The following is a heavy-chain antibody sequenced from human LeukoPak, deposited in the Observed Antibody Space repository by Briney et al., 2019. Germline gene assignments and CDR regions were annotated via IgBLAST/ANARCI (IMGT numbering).Heavy chain of an antibody. CDR1: GGSFSGYY. CDR2: INHSGST. V-gene: IGHV4-34*01. Sequence: SETLSLTCAVYGGSFSGYYWSWIRQPPGKGLEWIGEINHSGSTNYNPSLKSRVSISVDTSKNQFSLKLSSVTAADTAVYYCARVGIAALFDYWAREPWSPSPQ. J-gene: IGHJ4*02. D-gene: IGHD6-6*01. CDR3: ARVGIAALFDY.